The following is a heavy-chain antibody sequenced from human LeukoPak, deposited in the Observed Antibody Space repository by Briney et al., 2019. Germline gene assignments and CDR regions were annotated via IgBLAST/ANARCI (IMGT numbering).Heavy chain of an antibody. D-gene: IGHD1-7*01. CDR3: AKAADTNYFRYGDY. Sequence: GGSLRLSCAASGFTFSNYAMSWVRQAPGKGLEWVSVIGTIPGVTYYTESVKGRSTISRDNSKNTVYLQMNNLRADDTTLYFCAKAADTNYFRYGDYWGQGTLVTVSS. V-gene: IGHV3-23*01. J-gene: IGHJ4*02. CDR2: IGTIPGVT. CDR1: GFTFSNYA.